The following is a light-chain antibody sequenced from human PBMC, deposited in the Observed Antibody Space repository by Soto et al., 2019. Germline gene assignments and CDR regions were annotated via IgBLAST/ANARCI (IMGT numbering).Light chain of an antibody. CDR3: PACDYRLDVSV. J-gene: IGLJ1*01. V-gene: IGLV1-44*01. Sequence: QSVLTQPPSASGTPGQIVAISCSGSSSNIGSNTVTWYQQLPGTAPKLLIYSTSQRSSGVPGRFSGSKSGASASLSISGLQSEDEADYYCPACDYRLDVSVFGTGTKLTVL. CDR1: SSNIGSNT. CDR2: STS.